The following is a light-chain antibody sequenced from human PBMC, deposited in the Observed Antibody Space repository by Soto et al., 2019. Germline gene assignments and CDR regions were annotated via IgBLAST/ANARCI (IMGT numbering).Light chain of an antibody. J-gene: IGKJ1*01. CDR2: GAS. Sequence: EIVLTQSPGTLSLSPGERATLSCRASQSVSNIYIAWYQQKPGQAPRVLIYGASRRATGIPDRFSGSGSGTDFTLTISRLEPEDFAVYYCQQYSSSSRTFGQGTKVDIK. CDR1: QSVSNIY. CDR3: QQYSSSSRT. V-gene: IGKV3-20*01.